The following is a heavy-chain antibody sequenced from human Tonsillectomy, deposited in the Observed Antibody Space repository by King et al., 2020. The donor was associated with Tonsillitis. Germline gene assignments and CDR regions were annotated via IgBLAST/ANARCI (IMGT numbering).Heavy chain of an antibody. Sequence: VQLVESGGGVVQPGRSLRLSCAASGFTFRNYAMHWVRQAPGKGLEWVAIISYDGTNKFYADSVKGRFTISRDSSNNTLYLQLHSLRAADTAVYYCARDSGRGVLDSDDGGKGTLVTV. CDR1: GFTFRNYA. CDR3: ARDSGRGVLDSDD. V-gene: IGHV3-30*04. D-gene: IGHD1-26*01. CDR2: ISYDGTNK. J-gene: IGHJ4*02.